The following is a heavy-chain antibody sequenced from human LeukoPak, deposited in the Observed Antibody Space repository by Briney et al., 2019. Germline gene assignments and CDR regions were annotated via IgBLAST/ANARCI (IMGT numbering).Heavy chain of an antibody. J-gene: IGHJ4*02. V-gene: IGHV3-7*01. CDR3: ARHTRDIVADHTDY. CDR1: GFTFSSYW. CDR2: IKQDGSEK. Sequence: PGGSLRLSCAASGFTFSSYWMSWVRQAPGKGLEWVANIKQDGSEKYYVDSVKGRFTISRDNAKNSLYLQMNSLRAEDTAVYYCARHTRDIVADHTDYWGQGTLVTVSS. D-gene: IGHD5-12*01.